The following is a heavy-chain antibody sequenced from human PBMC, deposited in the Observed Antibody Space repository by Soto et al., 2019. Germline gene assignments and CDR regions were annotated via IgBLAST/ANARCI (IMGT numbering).Heavy chain of an antibody. CDR2: IYYSGST. V-gene: IGHV4-31*03. D-gene: IGHD2-2*01. J-gene: IGHJ5*02. Sequence: SETLSLTCTFSGCSISSGGYYWSWIRQHPGKGLEWIGYIYYSGSTYYNPSLKSRVTISVDTSKNQFSLKLSSVTAADTAVYYCARDRASLPHWWFDPWGQGTLVTVSS. CDR3: ARDRASLPHWWFDP. CDR1: GCSISSGGYY.